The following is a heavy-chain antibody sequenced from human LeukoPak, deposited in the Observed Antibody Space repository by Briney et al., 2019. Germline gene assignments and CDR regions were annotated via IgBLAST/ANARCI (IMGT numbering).Heavy chain of an antibody. CDR3: AKDYGNYYNWFDP. D-gene: IGHD4-11*01. CDR2: ISGRGHST. CDR1: GFTFDDYA. V-gene: IGHV3-43*02. J-gene: IGHJ5*02. Sequence: GGSLRLSCAAPGFTFDDYAMQWVRQAPGKGLEWVSLISGRGHSTYYTDSVKGRFTISRDNSKNSLYLQMNSLRTEDTALYYCAKDYGNYYNWFDPWGQGTLVTVSS.